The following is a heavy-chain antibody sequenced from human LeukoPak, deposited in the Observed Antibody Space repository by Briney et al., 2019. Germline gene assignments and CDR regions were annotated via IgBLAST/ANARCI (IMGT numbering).Heavy chain of an antibody. D-gene: IGHD3-3*01. CDR3: ARIRFLEFENWFDP. Sequence: GGSLRLSCAASGFTFSDYYMSWIRQAPGKGLEWVSYISSSGSTIYYADSVKGRFTISRDNAKNSLYLQMNSLRAEDTAVYYCARIRFLEFENWFDPWGQGTLVTVPS. CDR2: ISSSGSTI. CDR1: GFTFSDYY. V-gene: IGHV3-11*01. J-gene: IGHJ5*02.